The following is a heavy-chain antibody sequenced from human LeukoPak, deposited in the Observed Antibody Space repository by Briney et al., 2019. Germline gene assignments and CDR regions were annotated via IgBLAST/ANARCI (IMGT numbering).Heavy chain of an antibody. J-gene: IGHJ6*03. V-gene: IGHV3-13*01. CDR3: ARGPPRGKYYYMDV. D-gene: IGHD1-1*01. CDR2: IGTASDT. CDR1: GFTFSSFD. Sequence: GGSLRLSCPASGFTFSSFDMHWVRQPTGQGLEWVSTIGTASDTYYPGSVEGRFTLSRDNAKNSLYLQMNSLTAGDTAVYYCARGPPRGKYYYMDVWGKGTTVTVSS.